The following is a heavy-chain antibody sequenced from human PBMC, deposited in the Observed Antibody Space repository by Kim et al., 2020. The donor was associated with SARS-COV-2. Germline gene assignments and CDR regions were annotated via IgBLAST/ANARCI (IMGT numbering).Heavy chain of an antibody. Sequence: GGSLKLSCAPSGFTFSSNGMHWVRQAPGKGLEWVAVICYDGSNKYYADSVKGRFTISRDNSKNTLYLQMNSLRAEDTAVYYCARDEYSSSWYSDYWGQGTLVTVSS. D-gene: IGHD6-13*01. J-gene: IGHJ4*02. CDR3: ARDEYSSSWYSDY. CDR2: ICYDGSNK. V-gene: IGHV3-33*01. CDR1: GFTFSSNG.